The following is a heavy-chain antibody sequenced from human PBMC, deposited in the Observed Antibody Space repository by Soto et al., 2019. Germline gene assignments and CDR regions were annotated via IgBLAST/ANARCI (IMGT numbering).Heavy chain of an antibody. Sequence: ETLSLTCTVSGGSISSYYWSWIRQPPGKGLEWIGYIYYSGTTSYNPSLKSRVTISIDTSKNQLSLKLTSVTAADTAVYYCARENSRWFDPWGQGTLVTVSS. CDR3: ARENSRWFDP. CDR1: GGSISSYY. V-gene: IGHV4-59*01. CDR2: IYYSGTT. J-gene: IGHJ5*02.